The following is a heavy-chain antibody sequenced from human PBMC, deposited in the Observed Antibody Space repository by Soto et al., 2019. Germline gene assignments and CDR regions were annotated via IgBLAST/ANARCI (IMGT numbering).Heavy chain of an antibody. D-gene: IGHD2-15*01. V-gene: IGHV3-64*01. CDR3: ARVRCSGANCYSNCYYMDV. J-gene: IGHJ6*03. CDR1: GFTFSAYG. CDR2: IGPDGSRT. Sequence: EVQLVESGGGLVQPGGSLRLSCAASGFTFSAYGIHWVRQAPGKGLEYVSAIGPDGSRTYYANSVKGRFTISRDNSKNTLYLQMGSRRAEDMAVYYCARVRCSGANCYSNCYYMDVWGKGTTVTVSS.